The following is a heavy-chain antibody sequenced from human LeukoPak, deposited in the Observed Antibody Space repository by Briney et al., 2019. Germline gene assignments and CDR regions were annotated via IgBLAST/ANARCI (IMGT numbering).Heavy chain of an antibody. V-gene: IGHV3-30*04. CDR3: ARVKFGASPFSFDY. D-gene: IGHD3-10*01. CDR2: ISYDGSNK. Sequence: PGGSLRLSCAASGFTFSSYAMHWVRQAPGKGLEWVAVISYDGSNKYYADSVKGRFTISRDNSKNTLYLQMNSLRAEDTAVYYCARVKFGASPFSFDYWGQGTLVTVSS. J-gene: IGHJ4*02. CDR1: GFTFSSYA.